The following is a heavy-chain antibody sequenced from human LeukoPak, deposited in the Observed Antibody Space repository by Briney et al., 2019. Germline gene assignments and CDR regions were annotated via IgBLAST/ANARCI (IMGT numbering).Heavy chain of an antibody. CDR1: GGSISSGSYY. CDR3: ARLRGVYRSYHFDY. V-gene: IGHV4-39*01. J-gene: IGHJ4*02. D-gene: IGHD3-10*01. CDR2: IYYSGST. Sequence: PSQTLSLTCTVSGGSISSGSYYWGWIRQPPGKGLEWIGSIYYSGSTYYNPSLKSRVTISVDTSKNQFSLKLSSVTAADTAVYYCARLRGVYRSYHFDYWGQGTLVTVSS.